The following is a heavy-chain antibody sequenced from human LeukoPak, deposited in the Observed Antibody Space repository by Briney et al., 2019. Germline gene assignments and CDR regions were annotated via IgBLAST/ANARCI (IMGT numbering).Heavy chain of an antibody. J-gene: IGHJ4*02. CDR3: ARTGGWLSNLDF. CDR2: IDTAGSAT. D-gene: IGHD5-24*01. V-gene: IGHV3-74*01. CDR1: GFTFSNFW. Sequence: PGGSLRLSCTASGFTFSNFWMHWVRQAPGKGLVWVSGIDTAGSATRYADSVKGRFTISRDSAKNTLFLQINSLRAEDTAVYYCARTGGWLSNLDFWGQGSLVTVSS.